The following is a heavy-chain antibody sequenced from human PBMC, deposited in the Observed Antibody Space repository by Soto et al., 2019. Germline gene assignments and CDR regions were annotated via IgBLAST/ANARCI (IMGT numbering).Heavy chain of an antibody. CDR3: AKDRRITGTYFDY. Sequence: GVLRLSCAASGFTFSSYGMHWVRQAPGKGLEWVAVISYDGSNKYYADSVKGRFTISRDNSKNTLYLQMNSLRAEDTAVYYCAKDRRITGTYFDYWGQGTLVTVSS. V-gene: IGHV3-30*18. CDR2: ISYDGSNK. D-gene: IGHD1-20*01. J-gene: IGHJ4*02. CDR1: GFTFSSYG.